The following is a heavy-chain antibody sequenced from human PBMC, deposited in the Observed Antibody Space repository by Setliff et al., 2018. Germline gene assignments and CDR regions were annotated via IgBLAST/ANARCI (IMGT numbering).Heavy chain of an antibody. Sequence: LRLSCAASGFTFSIYSMSWVRQAPGKGLEWVALISATGGATYYADSVKGRFTLSRDNSRTTLYLQMDSLRAEDTAVYYCAKGGTVTSRTFDPWGQGTLVTVSS. CDR3: AKGGTVTSRTFDP. V-gene: IGHV3-23*01. J-gene: IGHJ5*02. D-gene: IGHD1-7*01. CDR2: ISATGGAT. CDR1: GFTFSIYS.